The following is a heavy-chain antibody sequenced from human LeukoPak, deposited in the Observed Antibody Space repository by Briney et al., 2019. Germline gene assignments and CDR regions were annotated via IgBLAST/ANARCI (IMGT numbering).Heavy chain of an antibody. J-gene: IGHJ4*02. CDR2: ISNSDDST. CDR1: GFPFSSYA. CDR3: AKATGYLL. D-gene: IGHD1-14*01. V-gene: IGHV3-23*01. Sequence: GGSLRLSCAASGFPFSSYAMSWVRQSPGKGLEWVSTISNSDDSTYYADSVKGRFTISRDNSENTLFLRMNSLRAEDTAVYYCAKATGYLLWGQGTLVIVSS.